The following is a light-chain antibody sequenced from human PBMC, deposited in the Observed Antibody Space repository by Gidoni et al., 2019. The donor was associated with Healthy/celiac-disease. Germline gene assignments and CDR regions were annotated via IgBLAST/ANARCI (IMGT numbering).Light chain of an antibody. V-gene: IGKV3-15*01. Sequence: EIAITQSPATLSVSPGERAAPSCRASQSVSSNLASYQQKPGQTPRLLIYDASTSANSIPARFSGGRSGTKVTITISSLQYEDFAVYYCRQYHNCPSWTFGGGTKVEIK. J-gene: IGKJ4*02. CDR3: RQYHNCPSWT. CDR1: QSVSSN. CDR2: DAS.